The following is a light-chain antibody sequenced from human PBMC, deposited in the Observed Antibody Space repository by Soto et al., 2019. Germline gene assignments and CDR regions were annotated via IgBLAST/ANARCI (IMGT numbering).Light chain of an antibody. CDR1: QSVSSY. J-gene: IGKJ1*01. CDR3: QQRSNWWT. V-gene: IGKV3-11*01. Sequence: EIVLTQSPATLSLSPGERATLSCRASQSVSSYLAWYQQKPGQAPRLLISDASNRATGIPARFSGSGSGTDFTHTISRLEPEDFAVYYCQQRSNWWTFGQGTKVEIK. CDR2: DAS.